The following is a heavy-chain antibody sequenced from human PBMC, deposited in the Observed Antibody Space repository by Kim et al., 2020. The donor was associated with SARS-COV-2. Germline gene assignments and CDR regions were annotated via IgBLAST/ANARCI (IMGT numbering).Heavy chain of an antibody. CDR1: GGSISSYY. V-gene: IGHV4-59*01. J-gene: IGHJ5*02. CDR3: ARGGSRYRILTGYYVDHNWFDP. CDR2: IYYSGST. D-gene: IGHD3-9*01. Sequence: SETLSLTCTVSGGSISSYYWSWIRQPPGKGLEWIGYIYYSGSTNYNPSLKSRVTISVDTSKNQFSLKLSSVTAADTAVYYCARGGSRYRILTGYYVDHNWFDPWGQGTLVTVSS.